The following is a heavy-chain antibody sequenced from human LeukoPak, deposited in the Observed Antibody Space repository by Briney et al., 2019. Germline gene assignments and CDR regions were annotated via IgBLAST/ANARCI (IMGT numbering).Heavy chain of an antibody. J-gene: IGHJ5*02. CDR3: ARDGEVVVVTEEYNWFDP. D-gene: IGHD2-21*02. V-gene: IGHV1-69*04. CDR1: GGTFSSYA. CDR2: IIPILGIA. Sequence: ASVKVSCKASGGTFSSYAISWVRQAPGQGLEWMGRIIPILGIANYAQKFQGRVTITADKSTSTAYMELSSLRSEDTAVYYCARDGEVVVVTEEYNWFDPWGQGTLVTVSS.